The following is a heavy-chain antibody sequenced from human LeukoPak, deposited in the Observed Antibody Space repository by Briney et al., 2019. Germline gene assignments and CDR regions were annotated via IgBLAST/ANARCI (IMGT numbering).Heavy chain of an antibody. Sequence: GGSLRLSCAASGFTFSTKWMTWVRRAPGKGLECVANMNHDGSEKYCADSVKGRFTISRDNAKNSLYLQMNSLRAEDTAVYYCATQGGRLLPSFDYWGQGTLVTVSS. CDR2: MNHDGSEK. J-gene: IGHJ4*02. V-gene: IGHV3-7*01. D-gene: IGHD2-15*01. CDR1: GFTFSTKW. CDR3: ATQGGRLLPSFDY.